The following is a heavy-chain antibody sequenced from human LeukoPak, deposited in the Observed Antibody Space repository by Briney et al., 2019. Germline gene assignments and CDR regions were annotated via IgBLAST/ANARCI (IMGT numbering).Heavy chain of an antibody. J-gene: IGHJ4*02. V-gene: IGHV1-69*04. D-gene: IGHD1-1*01. CDR1: GGTFISYP. CDR3: ARVGDWNDGFYFDY. CDR2: IIPILGIA. Sequence: SVKVSCKASGGTFISYPISWVRQAPGQGLQWRGRIIPILGIANYAQKFQGRATITADTSTSTAYMELSSLRSEDTAVYYCARVGDWNDGFYFDYWGQGTLVTVSS.